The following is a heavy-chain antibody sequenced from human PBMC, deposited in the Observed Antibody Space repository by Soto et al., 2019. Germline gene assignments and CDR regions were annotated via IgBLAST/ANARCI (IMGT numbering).Heavy chain of an antibody. V-gene: IGHV3-7*01. CDR1: GFTFSSYW. Sequence: EVQLVESGGGLVQPGGSLRLSCAASGFTFSSYWMSWVRQAPVKGLEWVGNIKQDGSEKNYVDFVEGRFTISRDNAENSLYLQMNSLRAEDTAVHYCARIASAGRGWDVWGQGTTVVVSS. CDR3: ARIASAGRGWDV. J-gene: IGHJ6*02. D-gene: IGHD6-13*01. CDR2: IKQDGSEK.